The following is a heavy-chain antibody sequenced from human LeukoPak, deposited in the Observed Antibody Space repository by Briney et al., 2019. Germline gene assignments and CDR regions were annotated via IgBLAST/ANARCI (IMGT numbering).Heavy chain of an antibody. J-gene: IGHJ3*02. CDR3: ARVSNSIFDI. V-gene: IGHV3-7*01. D-gene: IGHD2-21*01. CDR1: GFTFSDYW. Sequence: PGGSLRLSCGVSGFTFSDYWMTWVRQAPGKGLEWLASIKPDGSEAYYVDSVKGRSTISRDNAKNSLYLQMNSLRAEGTAVYFCARVSNSIFDIWGQGTMVIVSS. CDR2: IKPDGSEA.